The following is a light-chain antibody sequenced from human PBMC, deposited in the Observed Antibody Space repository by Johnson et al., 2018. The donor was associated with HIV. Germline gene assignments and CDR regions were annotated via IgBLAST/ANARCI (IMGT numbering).Light chain of an antibody. CDR2: ANT. CDR3: GTWYNSLSAFV. CDR1: SSNIGNNY. Sequence: QSVLTQPPSVSAAPGQKVTISCSGSSSNIGNNYVSWYQQLPGTAPKLLIYANTKRPSGIPDRFSGSKSGTSATLGITGLQTGDEAEYYCGTWYNSLSAFVFGSGTKVAVL. J-gene: IGLJ1*01. V-gene: IGLV1-51*01.